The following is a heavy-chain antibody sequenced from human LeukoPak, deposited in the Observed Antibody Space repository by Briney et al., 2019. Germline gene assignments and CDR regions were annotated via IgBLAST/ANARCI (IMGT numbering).Heavy chain of an antibody. CDR2: IHTSGTM. J-gene: IGHJ4*02. D-gene: IGHD5-24*01. CDR1: GGSVSTGSYY. CDR3: ARGVEMATILTQFDY. V-gene: IGHV4-61*09. Sequence: SQTLSLTCTVSGGSVSTGSYYWSWIRQPAGRGVEWIGHIHTSGTMNYNASLKSRVRISVDTSKNQFSLKLSSVTAADTAVYYCARGVEMATILTQFDYWGQGTLVTVSS.